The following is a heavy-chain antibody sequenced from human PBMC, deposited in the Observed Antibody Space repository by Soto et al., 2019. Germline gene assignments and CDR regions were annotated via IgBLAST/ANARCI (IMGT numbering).Heavy chain of an antibody. CDR1: GGSISSSSYY. Sequence: SETLCLTCSVSGGSISSSSYYWGWIRQPPGKGLEWIGNIYYSGSTDHNPSLKSRVTISVDTSKNQFSLKLNSVTAADTAVYYCARQYCSSTRCSYYFDYWGQGTLVTVSS. CDR2: IYYSGST. D-gene: IGHD2-2*01. V-gene: IGHV4-39*01. CDR3: ARQYCSSTRCSYYFDY. J-gene: IGHJ4*02.